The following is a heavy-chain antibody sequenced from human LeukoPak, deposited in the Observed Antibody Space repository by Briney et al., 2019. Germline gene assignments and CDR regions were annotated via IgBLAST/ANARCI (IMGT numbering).Heavy chain of an antibody. V-gene: IGHV4-59*01. CDR1: GGSFSGYY. CDR3: ARMGYSYGYNWFDP. J-gene: IGHJ5*02. CDR2: IYYSGST. Sequence: SETLSLTCAVYGGSFSGYYWSWIRQPPGKGLEWIGYIYYSGSTNYNPSLKSRVTISVDTSKNQFSLKLSSVTAADTAVYYCARMGYSYGYNWFDPWGQGTLVTVSS. D-gene: IGHD5-18*01.